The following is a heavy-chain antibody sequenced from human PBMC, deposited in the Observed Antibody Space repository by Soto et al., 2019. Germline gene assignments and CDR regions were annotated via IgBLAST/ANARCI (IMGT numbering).Heavy chain of an antibody. CDR3: STTVITAPLFEY. CDR1: GFTFSNHY. Sequence: EVQLVESGGALVQPGGSLRLSCAGSGFTFSNHYMDWVRQAPGKGLEWLGRIRNKPADHTTEHAASVRGRFTISRDDSKNSVYLQMHSLKTEDSAVYYCSTTVITAPLFEYWGQGTVVTVSS. J-gene: IGHJ4*02. CDR2: IRNKPADHTT. V-gene: IGHV3-72*01. D-gene: IGHD1-20*01.